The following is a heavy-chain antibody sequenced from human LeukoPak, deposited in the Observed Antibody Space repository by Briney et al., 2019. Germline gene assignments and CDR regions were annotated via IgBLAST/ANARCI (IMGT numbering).Heavy chain of an antibody. CDR3: ASVRVGELWDDAFDI. CDR2: INSDGSST. D-gene: IGHD3-10*01. J-gene: IGHJ3*02. CDR1: GFTFSSYW. Sequence: GGSLRLSCAASGFTFSSYWMHWVRQAPGKGLVWVSRINSDGSSTSYADSVKGRFTISRDNAKNTLYLQMNSLRAEDTAVYYCASVRVGELWDDAFDIWGQGTMVTVSS. V-gene: IGHV3-74*01.